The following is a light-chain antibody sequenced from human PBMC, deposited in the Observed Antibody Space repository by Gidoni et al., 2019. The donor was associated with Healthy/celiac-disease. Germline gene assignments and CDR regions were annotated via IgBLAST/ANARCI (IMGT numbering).Light chain of an antibody. J-gene: IGKJ1*01. V-gene: IGKV1-12*01. CDR3: PQANSFPRT. Sequence: DIHMTQSPSSVSASVGDRVTIPCRASQGISSWLSWYQQKPVKDPNLLIYASSSLQRGVPSRFSGSGSGTDFTLTISSLQPEDFATYYCPQANSFPRTFGQGTKVEIK. CDR1: QGISSW. CDR2: ASS.